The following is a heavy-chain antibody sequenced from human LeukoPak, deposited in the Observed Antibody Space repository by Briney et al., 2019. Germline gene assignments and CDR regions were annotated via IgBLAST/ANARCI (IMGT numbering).Heavy chain of an antibody. CDR1: GGSISSSSYY. J-gene: IGHJ3*02. V-gene: IGHV4-39*07. D-gene: IGHD2-15*01. Sequence: PSETLSLTCTVSGGSISSSSYYWGWIRQPPGKGLEWIGSIYYSGSTYYNPSLKSRVTISVDTSKNQFSLKLSSVTAADTAVYYCARRSIGTPLVAFDIWGQGTMVTVSS. CDR2: IYYSGST. CDR3: ARRSIGTPLVAFDI.